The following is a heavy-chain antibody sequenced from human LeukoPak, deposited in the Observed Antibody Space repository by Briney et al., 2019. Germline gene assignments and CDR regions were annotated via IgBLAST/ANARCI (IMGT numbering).Heavy chain of an antibody. J-gene: IGHJ6*03. CDR1: GFTFSSYA. Sequence: GGSLRLSCAASGFTFSSYAMSWVRQAPGKGLEWVSAISGSGGSTYYADSVKGRFTISRDNSKNTLYLQMNSLRAEDTAVYYCARGLLWFGELLDDYYYMDVWGKGTTVTISS. CDR3: ARGLLWFGELLDDYYYMDV. D-gene: IGHD3-10*01. V-gene: IGHV3-23*01. CDR2: ISGSGGST.